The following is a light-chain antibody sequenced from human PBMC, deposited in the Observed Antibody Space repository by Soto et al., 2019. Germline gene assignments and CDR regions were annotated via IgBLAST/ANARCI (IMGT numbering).Light chain of an antibody. CDR1: DNIVHW. CDR3: QHYNSFSRT. J-gene: IGKJ1*01. Sequence: DIPMTQSPSTLSASVGDRVAITCRASDNIVHWVAWYQQKPGKAPKLLIYKAANLADEVPSRFAGSSSGTDFTLTISRLHADDFATYYCQHYNSFSRTFGQGTKVEV. V-gene: IGKV1-5*03. CDR2: KAA.